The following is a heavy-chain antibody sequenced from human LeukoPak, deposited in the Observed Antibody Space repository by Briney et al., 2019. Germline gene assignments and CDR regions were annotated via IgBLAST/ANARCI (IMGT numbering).Heavy chain of an antibody. Sequence: GGSLSLSCAASGFTFSDYYMSWIRQAPGKGLEWVSYISSSGSTIYYADSVKGRFTISRDNAKNSLYLQMNSLRAEDTAVYYCARATFHDDYYYYGMDVWGQGTTVTVSS. D-gene: IGHD2/OR15-2a*01. CDR3: ARATFHDDYYYYGMDV. CDR1: GFTFSDYY. CDR2: ISSSGSTI. J-gene: IGHJ6*02. V-gene: IGHV3-11*01.